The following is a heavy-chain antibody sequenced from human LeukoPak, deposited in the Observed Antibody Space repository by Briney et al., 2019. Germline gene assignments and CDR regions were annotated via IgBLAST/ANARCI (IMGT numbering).Heavy chain of an antibody. V-gene: IGHV3-48*04. J-gene: IGHJ4*02. CDR3: ARDPIQLWSFDY. CDR2: ISSSGRTI. CDR1: GFTFSSYS. D-gene: IGHD5-18*01. Sequence: GGSLRLSCAASGFTFSSYSMNWVRQAPGKGLEWVSYISSSGRTIYYSDSVKGRFTISGDNAKNSLSLQMNSLRPEDTAVYYCARDPIQLWSFDYWGQGTLDTVSS.